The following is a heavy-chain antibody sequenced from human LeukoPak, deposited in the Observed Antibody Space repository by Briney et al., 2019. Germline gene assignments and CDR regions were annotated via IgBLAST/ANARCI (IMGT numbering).Heavy chain of an antibody. J-gene: IGHJ4*02. CDR2: IYYSGST. CDR3: ARRGYYDSSGEAFDY. CDR1: GGSISSYY. V-gene: IGHV4-59*01. Sequence: PSETLSLTCTVSGGSISSYYWSWIRQPPGKRLEWIGYIYYSGSTNYNPSLKSRVTISVDTSKNQFSLKLSSVTAADTAVYYCARRGYYDSSGEAFDYWGQGTLVTVSS. D-gene: IGHD3-22*01.